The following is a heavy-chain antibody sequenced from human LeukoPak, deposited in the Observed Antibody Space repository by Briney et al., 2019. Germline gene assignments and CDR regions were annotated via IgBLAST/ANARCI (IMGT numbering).Heavy chain of an antibody. CDR2: ISTSGGSS. D-gene: IGHD4-17*01. J-gene: IGHJ4*02. Sequence: PGESLRLSCAASGFTFSSYAMSWVRQAPGKGLEWGSGISTSGGSSSYADTVKGRFTISRDNPRNTLYLQMNSMRAEDTAVYYCATAATVTRGGYDYWGQGTLVTVSS. V-gene: IGHV3-23*01. CDR3: ATAATVTRGGYDY. CDR1: GFTFSSYA.